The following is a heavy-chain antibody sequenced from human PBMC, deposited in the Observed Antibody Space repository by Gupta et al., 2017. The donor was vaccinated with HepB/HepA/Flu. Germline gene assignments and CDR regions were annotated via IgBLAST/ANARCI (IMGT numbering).Heavy chain of an antibody. V-gene: IGHV6-1*01. J-gene: IGHJ3*02. CDR3: ARGVRNSFDI. CDR2: TYYRSKWKN. CDR1: GDSISTNSVSGNRVA. Sequence: QVQLQQSGPGLVKPSQTLSLTCAISGDSISTNSVSGNRVAWNWIRQSPSRGLEWLGRTYYRSKWKNDYAVSVTSRISINPDTSKNQFSLQLKFVTPDDTAVYFCARGVRNSFDIWGQGTMVTVSS.